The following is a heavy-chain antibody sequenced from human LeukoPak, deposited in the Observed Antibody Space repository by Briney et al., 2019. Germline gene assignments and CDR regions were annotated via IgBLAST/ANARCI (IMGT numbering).Heavy chain of an antibody. D-gene: IGHD4-17*01. J-gene: IGHJ6*02. CDR2: IRSKAYGGTT. V-gene: IGHV3-49*03. CDR1: GFTFNSHW. CDR3: TRDVIQTSTVTHVRFYYYYGMDV. Sequence: GGSLRLSCAASGFTFNSHWMSWFRQAPGKGLEWVGFIRSKAYGGTTEYAASVKGRFTISRDDSKSIAYLQMNSLKTEDTAVYYCTRDVIQTSTVTHVRFYYYYGMDVWGQGTTVTVSS.